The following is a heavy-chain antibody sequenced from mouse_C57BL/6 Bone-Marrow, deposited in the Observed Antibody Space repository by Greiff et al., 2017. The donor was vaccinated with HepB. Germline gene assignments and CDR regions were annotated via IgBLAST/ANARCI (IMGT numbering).Heavy chain of an antibody. CDR3: ARGYYDDAEDWYFDV. J-gene: IGHJ1*03. D-gene: IGHD2-4*01. CDR2: IYPGSGNT. V-gene: IGHV1-76*01. Sequence: QVQLQQSGAELVRPGASVKLSCKASGYTFTDYYINWVKQRPGQGLEWIARIYPGSGNTYYNEKFKGKATLTAEKSSSTAYMQLSSLTSEDSAVYFCARGYYDDAEDWYFDVWGTGTTVTVSS. CDR1: GYTFTDYY.